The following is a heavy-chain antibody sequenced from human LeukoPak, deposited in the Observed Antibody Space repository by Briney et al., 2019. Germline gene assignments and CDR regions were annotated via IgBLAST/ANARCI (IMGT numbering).Heavy chain of an antibody. V-gene: IGHV1-18*04. CDR3: ARDGHRRYHYDSSGREDAFDI. D-gene: IGHD3-22*01. Sequence: ASVKVSCKAAGYSFTNYGISWVQQGPGQGLEWMGWISAYNGHTNYAQKLQGRVTMTTDTSTSTLYMELRSLRSDDTAVYYCARDGHRRYHYDSSGREDAFDIWGQGTMVTVSS. J-gene: IGHJ3*02. CDR2: ISAYNGHT. CDR1: GYSFTNYG.